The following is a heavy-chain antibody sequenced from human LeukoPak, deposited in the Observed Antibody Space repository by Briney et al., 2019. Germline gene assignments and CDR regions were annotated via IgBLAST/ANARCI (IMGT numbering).Heavy chain of an antibody. CDR3: ARGSLYDFWSGYYWFDP. J-gene: IGHJ5*02. D-gene: IGHD3-3*01. CDR2: IYYSGST. V-gene: IGHV4-59*01. Sequence: SETLSLTCTVSGGSISSYYWSWLRQPPGKGLEWIGYIYYSGSTNYNPSLKGRVTISVDTSKNQFSLKLSSVTAADTAVYYCARGSLYDFWSGYYWFDPWGQGTLVTVSS. CDR1: GGSISSYY.